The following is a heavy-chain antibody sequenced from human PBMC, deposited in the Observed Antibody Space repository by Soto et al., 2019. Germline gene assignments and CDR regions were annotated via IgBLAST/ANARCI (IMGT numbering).Heavy chain of an antibody. CDR2: ITYDGSFQ. V-gene: IGHV3-30*18. CDR3: AKDRVGGTFYTPLAF. J-gene: IGHJ4*02. Sequence: PGGSLRLSCQASGFNFDNYGMHWVSQAPGKGLEWVAVITYDGSFQYYADSVRGRFTISRDNSKNTLSLHLNTLKPEDTAVYHCAKDRVGGTFYTPLAFWGQGTLDTVSS. CDR1: GFNFDNYG. D-gene: IGHD1-7*01.